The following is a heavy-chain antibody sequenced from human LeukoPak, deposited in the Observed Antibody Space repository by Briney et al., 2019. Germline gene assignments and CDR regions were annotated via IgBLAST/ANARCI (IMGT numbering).Heavy chain of an antibody. Sequence: GSLTLSCEDSGFTFRSYEMNWVRQPPGKGLEWIGSIYHSGSTYYNPSLKSRVTISVDTSKNQFSLKLSSVTAADTAVFYCARAAGASYYSGSSGYYSIFHHWGQGTLVTVSS. J-gene: IGHJ4*02. V-gene: IGHV4-38-2*01. CDR1: GFTFRSYE. D-gene: IGHD3-22*01. CDR3: ARAAGASYYSGSSGYYSIFHH. CDR2: IYHSGST.